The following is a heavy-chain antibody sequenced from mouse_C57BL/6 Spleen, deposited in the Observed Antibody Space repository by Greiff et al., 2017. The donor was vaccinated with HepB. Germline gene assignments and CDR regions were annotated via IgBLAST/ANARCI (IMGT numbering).Heavy chain of an antibody. Sequence: EVKLVESGGGLVQPGGSLKLSCAASGFTFSDYYMYWVRQTPEKRLEWVAYISNGGGSTYYPDTVKGRFTISRDNAKNTLYLQMSRLKSEDTAMYYCARNYYGSSSGYFDVWGTGTTVTVSS. CDR1: GFTFSDYY. J-gene: IGHJ1*03. D-gene: IGHD1-1*01. CDR3: ARNYYGSSSGYFDV. V-gene: IGHV5-12*01. CDR2: ISNGGGST.